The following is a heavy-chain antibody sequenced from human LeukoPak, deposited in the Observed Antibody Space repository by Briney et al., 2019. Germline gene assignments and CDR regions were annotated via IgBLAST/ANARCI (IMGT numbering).Heavy chain of an antibody. CDR2: ISSSSSYI. V-gene: IGHV3-21*01. J-gene: IGHJ5*02. Sequence: GRSLRLSCAASGFTFSSYGMHWVRQAPGKGLEWVSAISSSSSYIYYADSVKGRFTISRDNSKNTLYLQMNSLRAEDTAVYYCARASAVNWFDPWGQGTLVTVSS. CDR1: GFTFSSYG. CDR3: ARASAVNWFDP.